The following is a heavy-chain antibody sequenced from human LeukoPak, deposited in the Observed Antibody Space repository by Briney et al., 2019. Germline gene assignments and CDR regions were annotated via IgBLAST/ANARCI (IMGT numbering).Heavy chain of an antibody. J-gene: IGHJ4*02. V-gene: IGHV1-3*01. CDR1: GYTFTSYA. Sequence: ASVNVSFKASGYTFTSYAMHWVRQAPGQRLEWMGWINAGNGNTKYSQKFQGRVTITRDTSASTAYMELSSLRSEDTAVYYCARDFCGDCSARYYFDYWGQGTLVTVSS. CDR2: INAGNGNT. CDR3: ARDFCGDCSARYYFDY. D-gene: IGHD2-21*02.